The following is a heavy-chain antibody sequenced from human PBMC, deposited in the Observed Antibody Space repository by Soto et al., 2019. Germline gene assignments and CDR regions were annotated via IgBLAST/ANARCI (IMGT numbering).Heavy chain of an antibody. V-gene: IGHV1-69*01. CDR1: GGTFSSYA. J-gene: IGHJ4*02. CDR3: ARVRGAGSYYNVVSFDY. Sequence: QVQLVQSGAEVKKPGSSVKVSCKASGGTFSSYAISWVRQAPGKGLEWMGGIIPIFGTANYAQKFQGRVTITADESTSTAYRELSSLRSEDTAVYYCARVRGAGSYYNVVSFDYWGQGTLVTVSS. D-gene: IGHD3-10*01. CDR2: IIPIFGTA.